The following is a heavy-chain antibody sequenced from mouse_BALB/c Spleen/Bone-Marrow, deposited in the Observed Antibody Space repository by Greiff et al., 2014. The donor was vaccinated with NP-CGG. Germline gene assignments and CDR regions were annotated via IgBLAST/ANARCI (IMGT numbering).Heavy chain of an antibody. V-gene: IGHV1S34*01. J-gene: IGHJ4*01. CDR2: ISCYNGAT. CDR1: GYSFTGYY. CDR3: ARKKYGIPYAMDY. D-gene: IGHD2-10*02. Sequence: LVKTGASVKISCKASGYSFTGYYMHWVKQSHGKSLEWTGYISCYNGATSYNQKFKGKATFTVDTSSSTAYMQFNSLTSEVSAVYYCARKKYGIPYAMDYWGQGTSVTVSS.